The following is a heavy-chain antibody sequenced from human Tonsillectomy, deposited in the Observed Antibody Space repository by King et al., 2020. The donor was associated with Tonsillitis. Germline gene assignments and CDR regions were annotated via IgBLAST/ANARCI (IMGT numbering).Heavy chain of an antibody. D-gene: IGHD2-15*01. CDR1: GGSFSNYA. CDR2: IFPMFGTA. CDR3: ATAPTGSTWYDNGMDV. Sequence: QLVQSGAELQKPGSSVKVSCQASGGSFSNYAINWVRQAPGRGLEWVGGIFPMFGTATYAPKFRGRVTIIADDSTTTAYMEVTSLGFEDTAVYYCATAPTGSTWYDNGMDVWGQGTTVIVSS. J-gene: IGHJ6*02. V-gene: IGHV1-69*01.